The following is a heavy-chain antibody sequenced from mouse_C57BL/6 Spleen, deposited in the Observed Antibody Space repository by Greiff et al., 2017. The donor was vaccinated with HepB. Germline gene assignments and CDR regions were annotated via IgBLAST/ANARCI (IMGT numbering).Heavy chain of an antibody. CDR2: IYPGDGDT. D-gene: IGHD1-1*01. CDR3: ARKTTVVAGFDY. V-gene: IGHV1-82*01. J-gene: IGHJ2*01. CDR1: GYAFSSSW. Sequence: QVQLKQSGPELVKPGASVKISCKASGYAFSSSWMNWVKQRPGKGLEWIGRIYPGDGDTNYNGKFKGKATLTADKSSSTAYMQLSSLTSEDSAVYFCARKTTVVAGFDYWGQGTTLTVSS.